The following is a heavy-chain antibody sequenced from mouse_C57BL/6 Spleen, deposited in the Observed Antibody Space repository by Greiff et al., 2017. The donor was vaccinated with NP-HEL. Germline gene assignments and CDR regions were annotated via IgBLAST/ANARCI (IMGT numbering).Heavy chain of an antibody. CDR2: IDPETGGT. CDR1: GYTFTDYE. CDR3: TRDYGSFYCDY. V-gene: IGHV1-15*01. D-gene: IGHD1-1*01. Sequence: QVQLKESGAELVRPGASVTLSCKASGYTFTDYEMHWVKQTPVHGLEWIGAIDPETGGTAYNQKFKGKALLTADKSSSTAYMELRSLTSEDSAVYYCTRDYGSFYCDYWGQGTTLTVSS. J-gene: IGHJ2*01.